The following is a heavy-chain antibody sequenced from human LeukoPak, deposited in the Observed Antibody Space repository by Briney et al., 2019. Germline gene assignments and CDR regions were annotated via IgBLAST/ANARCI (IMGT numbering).Heavy chain of an antibody. CDR1: GGSISSSN. D-gene: IGHD6-13*01. J-gene: IGHJ4*02. CDR2: ISGSGGST. Sequence: PSETLSLTCAVSGGSISSSNWWSWVRQPPGKGLEWVSAISGSGGSTYYADSVKGRFTISRDNSKNTLYLQMNSLRAEDTAVYYCAKELSLLSKLVLVGYFDYWGQGTLVTVSS. CDR3: AKELSLLSKLVLVGYFDY. V-gene: IGHV3-23*01.